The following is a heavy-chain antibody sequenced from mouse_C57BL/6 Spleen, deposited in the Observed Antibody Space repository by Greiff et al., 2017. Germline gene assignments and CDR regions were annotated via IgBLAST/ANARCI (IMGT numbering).Heavy chain of an antibody. CDR1: GYTFTSYW. D-gene: IGHD2-5*01. CDR3: ARGGYYSNLGAMDY. J-gene: IGHJ4*01. V-gene: IGHV1-55*01. CDR2: IYPGSGST. Sequence: QVQLQQPGAELVKPGASVKMSCKASGYTFTSYWITWVKQRPGQGLEWIGDIYPGSGSTNYNEKFKSKATLTVDTSSSTAYMQLSSLTSEDSAVYYCARGGYYSNLGAMDYWGQGTSVTVSS.